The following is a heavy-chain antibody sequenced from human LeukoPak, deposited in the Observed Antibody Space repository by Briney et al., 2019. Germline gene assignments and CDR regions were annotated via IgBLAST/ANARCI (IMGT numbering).Heavy chain of an antibody. D-gene: IGHD6-13*01. Sequence: PGGSLRLSCAASEFTFSGYLMNWVRQAPGKGPEGVANINQEEREKHIVDSLRGRFTLSREKAKKSLFLQMNRLRVEDRAGVYGAIDGFVGAADYWGQGTLVTVSS. J-gene: IGHJ4*02. CDR1: EFTFSGYL. CDR2: INQEEREK. CDR3: AIDGFVGAADY. V-gene: IGHV3-7*01.